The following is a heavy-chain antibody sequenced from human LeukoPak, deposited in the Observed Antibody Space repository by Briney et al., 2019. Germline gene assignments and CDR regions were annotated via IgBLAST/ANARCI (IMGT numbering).Heavy chain of an antibody. J-gene: IGHJ5*02. Sequence: ASVKVSCKASGYTFTSYGISWVRQAPGQGLEWMGWISAYNGNTNYAQKLQGRVTMTTDTSTSTAYMELRSLRSDDTAVYYCARDLRPYYYGSGSYNLFDPWGQGTLVTVSS. V-gene: IGHV1-18*01. CDR3: ARDLRPYYYGSGSYNLFDP. D-gene: IGHD3-10*01. CDR2: ISAYNGNT. CDR1: GYTFTSYG.